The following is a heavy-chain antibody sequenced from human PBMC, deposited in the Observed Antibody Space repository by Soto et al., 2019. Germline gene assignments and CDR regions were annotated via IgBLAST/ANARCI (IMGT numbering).Heavy chain of an antibody. CDR2: ISYDGSNK. D-gene: IGHD3-22*01. CDR1: GFTFSSYG. J-gene: IGHJ3*02. CDR3: AKDSPDSSGWGWDAFDI. V-gene: IGHV3-30*18. Sequence: QVQLVESGGGVVQPGRSLRLSCAASGFTFSSYGMHWVRQAPGKGLEWVAVISYDGSNKYYADSVKGRFTISRDNSKNPLYLQMNSLRAEDTAVYYCAKDSPDSSGWGWDAFDIWGQGTMVTVSS.